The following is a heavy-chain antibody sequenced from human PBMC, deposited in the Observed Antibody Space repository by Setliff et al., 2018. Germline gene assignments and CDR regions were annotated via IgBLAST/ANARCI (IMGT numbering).Heavy chain of an antibody. V-gene: IGHV3-48*04. Sequence: PGGSLRLSCAASGFTVSSFSMHWVRQAPVKGLDWVATLSDDGITIYSDSVRGRFTIFRDSAKNSLHLQMTSLSAEDTAVYYCARRLPYFGMDVWGQGTTVTVSS. D-gene: IGHD2-15*01. CDR3: ARRLPYFGMDV. CDR1: GFTVSSFS. J-gene: IGHJ6*02. CDR2: LSDDGITI.